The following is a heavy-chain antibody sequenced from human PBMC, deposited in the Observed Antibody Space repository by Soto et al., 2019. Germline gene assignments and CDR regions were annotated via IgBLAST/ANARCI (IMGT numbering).Heavy chain of an antibody. CDR1: GGSISSGGYS. CDR3: VRAMVGIVVVPAAPDAFDI. CDR2: IYYSGST. Sequence: PSETLSLTCAVSGGSISSGGYSWSWIRQPPGKGLEWIGYIYYSGSTNYNPSLKSRVTISVDTSKNQFSLKLSSVTAADTAVYYCVRAMVGIVVVPAAPDAFDIWGQGTMVTVSS. J-gene: IGHJ3*02. V-gene: IGHV4-30-2*01. D-gene: IGHD2-2*01.